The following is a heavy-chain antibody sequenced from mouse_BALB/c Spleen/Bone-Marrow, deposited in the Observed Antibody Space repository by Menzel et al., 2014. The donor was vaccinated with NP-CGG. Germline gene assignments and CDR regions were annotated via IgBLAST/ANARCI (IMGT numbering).Heavy chain of an antibody. Sequence: VQLTESGAELVKPGASVKLSCTASGFNIKDTYIHWVKQRPEQGLEWIGRIDPANGNTKYDPKFQGKATITADTSSNTAYLQLSSLTSEDTAVYYCAEITTAAYYVMDYWGQGTSVTVSS. J-gene: IGHJ4*01. CDR3: AEITTAAYYVMDY. CDR2: IDPANGNT. D-gene: IGHD1-2*01. V-gene: IGHV14-3*02. CDR1: GFNIKDTY.